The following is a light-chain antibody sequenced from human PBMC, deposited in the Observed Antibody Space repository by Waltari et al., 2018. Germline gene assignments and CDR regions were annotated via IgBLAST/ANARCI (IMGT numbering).Light chain of an antibody. CDR2: GAS. Sequence: EIVLTKSPGTLSLSPGERDTLSCRASQTVRTTYLAWYQQKPGQPPTLLIYGASSRATCIPDRFSGSGSGTDFSLTISSLEPEDFAVYYCQQYDISPLTFGGGTKVEIK. CDR3: QQYDISPLT. CDR1: QTVRTTY. V-gene: IGKV3-20*01. J-gene: IGKJ4*01.